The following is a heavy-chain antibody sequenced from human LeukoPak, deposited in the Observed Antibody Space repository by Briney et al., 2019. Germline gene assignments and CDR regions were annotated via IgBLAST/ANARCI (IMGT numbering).Heavy chain of an antibody. CDR3: ARSIFGVVSFDS. J-gene: IGHJ4*02. D-gene: IGHD3-3*01. Sequence: SETLSLTCTVSGGSMNSYYWSWIRQSPGRGLEWIAYVYQTGHSNYNPSFTSRATISIDTSKNQFSLKLSSVSAADTAVYYCARSIFGVVSFDSWGQRTLVTVSS. CDR1: GGSMNSYY. V-gene: IGHV4-59*01. CDR2: VYQTGHS.